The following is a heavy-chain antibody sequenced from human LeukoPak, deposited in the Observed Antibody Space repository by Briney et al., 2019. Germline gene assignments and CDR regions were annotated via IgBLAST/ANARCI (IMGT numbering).Heavy chain of an antibody. CDR1: GFKFRSYG. J-gene: IGHJ4*02. CDR3: AKDWGEYFDYVWGSFTSFDS. CDR2: ISFDESNK. D-gene: IGHD3-16*01. V-gene: IGHV3-30*18. Sequence: GGSLRLSCAASGFKFRSYGMHWVRQAPGKGLEWVALISFDESNKYYLDSVKGRFTISRDNSKNTLYLQMNSLRAEDTAVYYCAKDWGEYFDYVWGSFTSFDSWGQGTLVTVSS.